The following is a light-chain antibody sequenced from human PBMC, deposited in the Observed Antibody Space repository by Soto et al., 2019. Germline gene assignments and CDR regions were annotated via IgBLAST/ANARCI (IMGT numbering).Light chain of an antibody. J-gene: IGKJ1*01. V-gene: IGKV3-20*01. Sequence: EIVLTQSPGTLSLSPGERATLSRRASQSVSSSYLAWYQQKPGQAPRLLIYDASSRATGIPDRFSGSGSGTEFTLIISNLQPDDFATYYCQQFKDYVWTFGQGTKVDIK. CDR2: DAS. CDR1: QSVSSSY. CDR3: QQFKDYVWT.